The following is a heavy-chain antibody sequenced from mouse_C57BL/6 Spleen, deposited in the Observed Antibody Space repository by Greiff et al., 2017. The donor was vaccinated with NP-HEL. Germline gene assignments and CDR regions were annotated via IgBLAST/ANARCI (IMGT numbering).Heavy chain of an antibody. V-gene: IGHV1-61*01. D-gene: IGHD2-1*01. CDR1: GYTFTSYW. Sequence: QVQLQQPGAELVRPGSSVKLSCKASGYTFTSYWMDWVKQRPGQGLEWIGNIYPSDSETHYNQKFKDKATLTVDKSSSTAYMQLSSLTSEDSAVYYCARDYGNYVWYFDVWGTGTTVTVSS. CDR3: ARDYGNYVWYFDV. J-gene: IGHJ1*03. CDR2: IYPSDSET.